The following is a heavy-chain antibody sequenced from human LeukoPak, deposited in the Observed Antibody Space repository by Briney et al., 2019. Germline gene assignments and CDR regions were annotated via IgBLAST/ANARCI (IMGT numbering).Heavy chain of an antibody. Sequence: PGGSLRLSCAASGFTVSSNYMSWVRQAPGKGLEWVSVIYSGGSTYYADSVKGRFTISRDNSKNTLYLQMNSLRAEDTAVYYCARRPYGDSLQSLDYWGQGTLVTVSS. CDR3: ARRPYGDSLQSLDY. J-gene: IGHJ4*02. D-gene: IGHD4-17*01. V-gene: IGHV3-66*04. CDR2: IYSGGST. CDR1: GFTVSSNY.